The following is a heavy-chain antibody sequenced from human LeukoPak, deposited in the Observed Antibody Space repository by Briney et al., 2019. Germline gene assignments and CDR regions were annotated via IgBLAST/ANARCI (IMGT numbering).Heavy chain of an antibody. D-gene: IGHD3-3*01. CDR1: GGSISSYY. CDR2: IYTSGSP. CDR3: ARDDFWSGLYYFDY. Sequence: SETLSLTCTVSGGSISSYYWSWIRQPAGKGLEWIGRIYTSGSPNYNPSLKTRVTMSVDTSKNQCSLKLSSVTAGDTAVYYCARDDFWSGLYYFDYWGQGTLVTVSS. J-gene: IGHJ4*02. V-gene: IGHV4-4*07.